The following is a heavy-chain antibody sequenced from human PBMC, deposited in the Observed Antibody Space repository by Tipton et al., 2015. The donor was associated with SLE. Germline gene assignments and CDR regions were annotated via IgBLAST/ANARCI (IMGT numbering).Heavy chain of an antibody. J-gene: IGHJ3*02. Sequence: SLRLSCAASGFTFSSYEMNWVRQAPGKGLEWVSYISSSGSTIYYADSVKGRFTISRDNAKNSLYLQMVSLRAEDTAVYYCATSGHRFGIWGQGTMVTVSS. CDR1: GFTFSSYE. V-gene: IGHV3-48*03. CDR2: ISSSGSTI. CDR3: ATSGHRFGI. D-gene: IGHD3-10*01.